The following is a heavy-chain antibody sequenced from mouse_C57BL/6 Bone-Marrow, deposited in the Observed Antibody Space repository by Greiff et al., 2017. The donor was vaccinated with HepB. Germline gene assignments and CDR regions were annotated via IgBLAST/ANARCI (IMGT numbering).Heavy chain of an antibody. V-gene: IGHV1-76*01. D-gene: IGHD3-2*02. CDR2: IYPGSGNT. Sequence: VQGVESGAELVRPGASVKLSCKASGYTFTDYYINWVKQRPGQGLEWIARIYPGSGNTYYNEKFKGKATLTAEKSSSTAYMQLSSLTSEDSAVYFCARRAQATDYAMDYWGQGTSVTVSS. CDR1: GYTFTDYY. CDR3: ARRAQATDYAMDY. J-gene: IGHJ4*01.